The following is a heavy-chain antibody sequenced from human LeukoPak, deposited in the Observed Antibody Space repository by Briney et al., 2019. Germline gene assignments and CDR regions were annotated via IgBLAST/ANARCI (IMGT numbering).Heavy chain of an antibody. CDR2: INLNSGNI. Sequence: ASVKVSCKASGYSFTDYYMHWVRQAPGQGLEWMGWINLNSGNIKSAQKFQGRVTMTRDTSITTVYMEVSWLTSDDTAIYYCARADRLHGGPYLIGPWGQGTLVTVSS. V-gene: IGHV1-2*02. CDR1: GYSFTDYY. J-gene: IGHJ5*02. D-gene: IGHD2-21*01. CDR3: ARADRLHGGPYLIGP.